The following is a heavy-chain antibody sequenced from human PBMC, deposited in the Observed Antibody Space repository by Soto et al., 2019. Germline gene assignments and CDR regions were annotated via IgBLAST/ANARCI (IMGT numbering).Heavy chain of an antibody. D-gene: IGHD2-15*01. J-gene: IGHJ5*02. V-gene: IGHV4-4*02. CDR1: GGSISSSNW. CDR3: ARGLGYCSGGSCYSGENWFDP. Sequence: QVQLQESGPGLVKPSGTLSLTCAVSGGSISSSNWWSWVRQPPGKGLEWIGEIYHSGSTNYNPSLKRRVTISVDKSKNQFSLKLSSVTAADTAVYYCARGLGYCSGGSCYSGENWFDPWGQGTLVTVSS. CDR2: IYHSGST.